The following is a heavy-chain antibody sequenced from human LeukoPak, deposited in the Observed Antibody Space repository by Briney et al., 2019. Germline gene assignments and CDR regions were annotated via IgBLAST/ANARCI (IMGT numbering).Heavy chain of an antibody. V-gene: IGHV3-21*01. CDR3: ASPGGDGYHPDN. CDR1: GFTFTKYN. CDR2: ISTSNRYI. J-gene: IGHJ4*02. Sequence: GGSLKLSCTASGFTFTKYNINWVRQAPGQGLEWMSSISTSNRYINYADTLQGRFTITTDDAKNTPYLQMNSLRAEDTAVYYCASPGGDGYHPDNWGQGNLVTVSS. D-gene: IGHD5-24*01.